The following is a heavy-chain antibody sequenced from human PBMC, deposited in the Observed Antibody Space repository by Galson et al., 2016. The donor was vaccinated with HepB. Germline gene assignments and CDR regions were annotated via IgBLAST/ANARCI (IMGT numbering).Heavy chain of an antibody. V-gene: IGHV3-48*02. D-gene: IGHD3-22*01. Sequence: SLRLSCAASGFSLSSYSMNWVRQAPGKGLEWVSYISSSFSPIYYADSVQGRFTISRDNAKNSLYLQMNSMRHEDTAVYYCARAGPYYYDNNGMDVWGQGTTVTVSS. J-gene: IGHJ6*02. CDR2: ISSSFSPI. CDR1: GFSLSSYS. CDR3: ARAGPYYYDNNGMDV.